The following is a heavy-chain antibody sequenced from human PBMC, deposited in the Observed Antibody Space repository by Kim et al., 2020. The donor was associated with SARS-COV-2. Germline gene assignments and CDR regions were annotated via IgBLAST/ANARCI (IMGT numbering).Heavy chain of an antibody. Sequence: AQKFQGRVTMTRNTSISTAYMELSSLRSEDTAVYYCARNVWFGESPNFDYWGQGTLVTVSS. CDR3: ARNVWFGESPNFDY. J-gene: IGHJ4*02. V-gene: IGHV1-8*01. D-gene: IGHD3-10*01.